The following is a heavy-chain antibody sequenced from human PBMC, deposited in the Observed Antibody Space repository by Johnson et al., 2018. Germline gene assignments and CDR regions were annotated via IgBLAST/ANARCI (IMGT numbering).Heavy chain of an antibody. CDR1: GFTFSSFG. J-gene: IGHJ6*03. D-gene: IGHD2-2*03. CDR2: ISFDGSNE. Sequence: VQLLESGGGVVQPGRSLRLSCEVSGFTFSSFGMHWVRQAPGKGLEWAAGISFDGSNEYYSTSVKGRFTISRDNSKKTGYLQMNSLRAEDTAGYYCARVAFGYCSSTSCYRNYYYYYYMDVWGKGTTVTVSS. V-gene: IGHV3-30*03. CDR3: ARVAFGYCSSTSCYRNYYYYYYMDV.